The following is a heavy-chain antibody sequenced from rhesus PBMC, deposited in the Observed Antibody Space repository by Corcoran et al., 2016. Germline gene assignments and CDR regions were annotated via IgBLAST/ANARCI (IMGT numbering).Heavy chain of an antibody. CDR1: GGSISSNY. Sequence: QLQLQESGPGLVKPSETLSLTCAVSGGSISSNYWSWIRQPPGKGLEGIGRISGSGGRTAYNPPLKRRVTISTDTSKNQFSLKLSSVTAADTAVYYCARGYSYSYRFDVWGPGVLVTVSS. V-gene: IGHV4-173*01. D-gene: IGHD5-12*01. CDR3: ARGYSYSYRFDV. CDR2: ISGSGGRT. J-gene: IGHJ5-1*01.